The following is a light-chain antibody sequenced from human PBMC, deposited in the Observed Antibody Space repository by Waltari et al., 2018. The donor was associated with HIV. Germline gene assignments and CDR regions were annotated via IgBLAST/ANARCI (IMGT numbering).Light chain of an antibody. CDR1: QSVLYSSNNRNH. CDR2: WAS. Sequence: DIVMTQSPDSLAVSLGERATINCKSSQSVLYSSNNRNHLAWYQQKPGQPPRLLIYWASTRESGVPYRFSGSGSGTDFTLTISSLQAEDVAVYYCQQYYSSPWNFGPGTKVDIK. J-gene: IGKJ3*01. V-gene: IGKV4-1*01. CDR3: QQYYSSPWN.